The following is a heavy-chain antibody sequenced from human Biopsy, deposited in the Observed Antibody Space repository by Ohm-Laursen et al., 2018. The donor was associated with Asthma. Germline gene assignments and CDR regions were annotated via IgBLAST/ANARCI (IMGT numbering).Heavy chain of an antibody. CDR1: GGTFNTYV. CDR3: ARKAGSCISRTCYSLDF. Sequence: SVKVSCKSLGGTFNTYVIGWVRQAPGQGLVWMGGINSVFGTTTYPQKFQDRVTITTDDSTSTVYMELSSLRSEDTAVYYCARKAGSCISRTCYSLDFWGQGTLVTVSS. D-gene: IGHD2-2*01. CDR2: INSVFGTT. J-gene: IGHJ4*02. V-gene: IGHV1-69*05.